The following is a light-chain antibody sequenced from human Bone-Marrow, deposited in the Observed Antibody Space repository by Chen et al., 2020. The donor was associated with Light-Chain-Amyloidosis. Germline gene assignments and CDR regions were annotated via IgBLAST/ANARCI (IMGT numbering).Light chain of an antibody. CDR2: EVS. CDR3: CSYAGSSTWV. Sequence: QSALTQPASVSGSPGQSITISCTGTSSDVGSYNLVSCYQQHPGKAPKLMIYEVSKRPSGVSNRFSGSKSGNTAYLTISGLQGEDEADYYCCSYAGSSTWVFGGGTKLTVL. CDR1: SSDVGSYNL. J-gene: IGLJ3*02. V-gene: IGLV2-23*02.